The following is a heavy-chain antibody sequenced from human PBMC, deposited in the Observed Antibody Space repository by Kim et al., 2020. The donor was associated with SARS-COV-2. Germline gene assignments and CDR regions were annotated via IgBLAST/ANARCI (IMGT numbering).Heavy chain of an antibody. CDR3: VKDSSSSEKEFDY. CDR2: ISGSGLST. J-gene: IGHJ4*02. D-gene: IGHD6-6*01. Sequence: GGSLRLSCAASGFSFSSYAMTWVRQAPGKGLEWVAAISGSGLSTYYADSVKGRFTISRDNSKNTLYLQMNGLRVEDTAMYYCVKDSSSSEKEFDYWGQGALVTVSS. V-gene: IGHV3-23*01. CDR1: GFSFSSYA.